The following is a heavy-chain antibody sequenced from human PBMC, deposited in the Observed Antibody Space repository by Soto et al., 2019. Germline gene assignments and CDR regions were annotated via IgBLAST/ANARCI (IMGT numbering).Heavy chain of an antibody. D-gene: IGHD6-6*01. Sequence: EVQLLESGGGLVKPGGSLRLSCAASGFTFSTYAMAWVRQAPGRGLEWVSGFGSGDTTYYADSVKGRFTISRDNSKSTLYLKMNSLRAADTAIYYCAKDTRGSSSQFFDYWGQGTLVTVSS. CDR2: FGSGDTT. CDR3: AKDTRGSSSQFFDY. V-gene: IGHV3-23*01. J-gene: IGHJ4*02. CDR1: GFTFSTYA.